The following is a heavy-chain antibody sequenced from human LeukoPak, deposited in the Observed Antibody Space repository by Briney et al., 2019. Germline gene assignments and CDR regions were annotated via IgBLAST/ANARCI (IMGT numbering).Heavy chain of an antibody. V-gene: IGHV1-69*05. D-gene: IGHD2-15*01. Sequence: GASVKVSCKASGGTFSSYAISWVRQAPGQGLEWMGEIIPIFGTANYAQKFQGRVTITTDESTSTAYMELSSLRSEDTAVYYCARSELVTVVAATWWFDPWGQGTLVTVSS. CDR1: GGTFSSYA. J-gene: IGHJ5*02. CDR3: ARSELVTVVAATWWFDP. CDR2: IIPIFGTA.